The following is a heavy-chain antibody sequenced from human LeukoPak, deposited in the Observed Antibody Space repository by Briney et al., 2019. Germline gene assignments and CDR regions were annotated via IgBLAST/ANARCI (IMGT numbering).Heavy chain of an antibody. D-gene: IGHD5-12*01. CDR3: ARDLGYSGYDFGY. CDR2: IYYSGST. J-gene: IGHJ4*02. CDR1: GGSISSYY. Sequence: KPSETLSLTCTVSGGSISSYYWSWIRQPSGKGLEWIGYIYYSGSTNYNPSLKSRVTISVDASKNQFSLKLSSVTAADTAVYYCARDLGYSGYDFGYWGQGTLVTVSS. V-gene: IGHV4-59*01.